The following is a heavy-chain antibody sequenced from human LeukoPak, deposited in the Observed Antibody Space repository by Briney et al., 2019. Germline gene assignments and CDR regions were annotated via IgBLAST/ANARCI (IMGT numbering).Heavy chain of an antibody. CDR2: IYYSGST. CDR1: GGSISSSSYY. V-gene: IGHV4-39*01. CDR3: ARLTYGSGSYWYLDY. D-gene: IGHD3-10*01. J-gene: IGHJ4*02. Sequence: KPSETLSLTCTVSGGSISSSSYYWGWIRQPPGKGLEWFGSIYYSGSTYYNPSLKSRVTISVDTSKNQFSLKLSSVTAADTAVYYCARLTYGSGSYWYLDYWGQGTLVTVSS.